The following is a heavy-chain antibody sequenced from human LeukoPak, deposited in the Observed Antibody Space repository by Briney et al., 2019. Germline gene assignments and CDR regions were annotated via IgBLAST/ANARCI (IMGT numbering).Heavy chain of an antibody. D-gene: IGHD1-26*01. CDR3: ARRTSIGSYSNLDY. Sequence: ASVKVSCKASGYSFTGYYMHWVRQGPGQGLEWMGWINPDSGDSNYAWKFRGRVTMTRDTSITTAYMELNRLISDDTAVYHCARRTSIGSYSNLDYWGQGTLVTVSS. CDR2: INPDSGDS. V-gene: IGHV1-2*02. J-gene: IGHJ4*02. CDR1: GYSFTGYY.